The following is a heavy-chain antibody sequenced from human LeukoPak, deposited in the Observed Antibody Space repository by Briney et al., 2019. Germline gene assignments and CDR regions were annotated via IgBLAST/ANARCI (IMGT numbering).Heavy chain of an antibody. CDR2: IYYSGST. V-gene: IGHV4-39*07. Sequence: ASETLSLTCTVSGGSVSSGSYYWGWIRQPPGKGLEWIGNIYYSGSTYYNPSLKSRVTISVETSKNQFSLKLSSVTAADTAVYYCARVGYDILIVPSHPEYYYYYYMDVWGKGTTVTISS. CDR3: ARVGYDILIVPSHPEYYYYYYMDV. J-gene: IGHJ6*03. CDR1: GGSVSSGSYY. D-gene: IGHD2-2*01.